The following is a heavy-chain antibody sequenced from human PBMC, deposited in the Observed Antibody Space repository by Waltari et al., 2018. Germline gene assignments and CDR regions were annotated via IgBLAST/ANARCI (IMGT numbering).Heavy chain of an antibody. CDR3: ARERGFAFDI. V-gene: IGHV3-21*01. CDR1: GFTFSSYS. J-gene: IGHJ3*02. CDR2: ISSSSSYI. D-gene: IGHD3-10*01. Sequence: EVQLVESGGGLVKPGGSLRLSCAASGFTFSSYSMNWVRQAPGKGLEGVSSISSSSSYIYYADSVKGRFTISRDNAKNSLYLQMNSLRAEDTAVYYCARERGFAFDIWGQGTMVTVSS.